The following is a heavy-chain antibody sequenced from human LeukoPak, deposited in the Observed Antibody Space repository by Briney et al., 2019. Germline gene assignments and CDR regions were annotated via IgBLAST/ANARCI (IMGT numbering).Heavy chain of an antibody. CDR2: IYYSGST. V-gene: IGHV4-39*01. CDR1: GGSISSSSYY. CDR3: ARKKIRFNRPLPGPPDY. Sequence: SETLSLTCTVSGGSISSSSYYWGWIRQPPGKGLEWIGSIYYSGSTYYNPSLKSRVTISVDTSKNQFSLKLSSVTAADTAVYYCARKKIRFNRPLPGPPDYWGQGTLVTVSS. D-gene: IGHD3-3*01. J-gene: IGHJ4*02.